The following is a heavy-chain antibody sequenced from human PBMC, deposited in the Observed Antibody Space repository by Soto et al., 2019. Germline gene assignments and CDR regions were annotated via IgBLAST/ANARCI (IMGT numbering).Heavy chain of an antibody. Sequence: QLQLQESGSGLVKPSQTLSLTCAVSGGSISSGGYSWSWIRQPPGKGLEWIGYIYHSGSTYYNPSLKSRVTISVDRSKNQFALKLSSVTAADTAVYCLAAGGGLPRYSWGEGTLVTVAA. D-gene: IGHD5-12*01. CDR2: IYHSGST. J-gene: IGHJ4*02. CDR1: GGSISSGGYS. CDR3: AAGGGLPRYS. V-gene: IGHV4-30-2*01.